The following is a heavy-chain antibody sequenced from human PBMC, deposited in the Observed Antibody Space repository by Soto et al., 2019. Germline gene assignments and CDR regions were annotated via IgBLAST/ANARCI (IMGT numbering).Heavy chain of an antibody. CDR3: ARHGHYDFWSGSFPETYGMDV. V-gene: IGHV5-51*01. Sequence: PGESLKISCKGSGYSFTSYWIGWVRQMPGKGLEWMGIIYPGDSDTRYSPSFQGQVTISADKSISTAYLQWSSLKASDTAMYYCARHGHYDFWSGSFPETYGMDVWGQGTTVTVSS. CDR1: GYSFTSYW. D-gene: IGHD3-3*01. J-gene: IGHJ6*02. CDR2: IYPGDSDT.